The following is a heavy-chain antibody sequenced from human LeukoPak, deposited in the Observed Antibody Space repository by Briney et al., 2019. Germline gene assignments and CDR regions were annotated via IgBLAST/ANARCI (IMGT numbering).Heavy chain of an antibody. J-gene: IGHJ3*02. D-gene: IGHD5-12*01. CDR1: GFTFSDYY. Sequence: GGSLRLSCAASGFTFSDYYMSWVRQAPGKGLEWVSYISSSGSTIYYADSVKGRFTISRDNVKNSLYLQMNSLRAEDTAVYYCARDIEAGDAFDIWGQGTMVTVSS. CDR3: ARDIEAGDAFDI. V-gene: IGHV3-11*04. CDR2: ISSSGSTI.